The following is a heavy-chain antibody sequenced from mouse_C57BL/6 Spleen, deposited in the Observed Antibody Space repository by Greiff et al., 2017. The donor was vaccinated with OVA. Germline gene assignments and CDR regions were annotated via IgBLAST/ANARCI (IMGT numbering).Heavy chain of an antibody. Sequence: DVHLVESEGGLVQPGSSMKLSCTASGFTFSDYYMAWVRQVPEKGLEWVANINYDGSSTYYLDSLKSRFIISRDNAKNILYLQMSSLKSEDTATYYCARGGIYYDYDGGFAYWGQGTLVTVSA. CDR2: INYDGSST. CDR1: GFTFSDYY. CDR3: ARGGIYYDYDGGFAY. D-gene: IGHD2-4*01. J-gene: IGHJ3*01. V-gene: IGHV5-16*01.